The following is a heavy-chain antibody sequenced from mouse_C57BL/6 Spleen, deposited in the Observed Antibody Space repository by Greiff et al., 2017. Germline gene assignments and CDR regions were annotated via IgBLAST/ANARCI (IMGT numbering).Heavy chain of an antibody. CDR3: ARYYYGSSEGYFDV. V-gene: IGHV5-16*01. CDR2: INYDGSST. D-gene: IGHD1-1*01. CDR1: GFTFSDYY. J-gene: IGHJ1*03. Sequence: EVMLVESEGGLVQPGSSMKLSCTASGFTFSDYYMAWVRQVPEKGLEWVANINYDGSSTYYLDSLKSRFIISRDNAKNILYLRMRGLKSQDTATYYCARYYYGSSEGYFDVWGTGTTVTVSS.